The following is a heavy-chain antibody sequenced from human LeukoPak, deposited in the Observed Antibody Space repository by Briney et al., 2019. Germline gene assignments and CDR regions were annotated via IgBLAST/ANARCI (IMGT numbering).Heavy chain of an antibody. J-gene: IGHJ4*02. V-gene: IGHV3-48*02. D-gene: IGHD3-22*01. CDR3: TSRPRFDTRGYYVDY. Sequence: GGSLRLSCAASGFTFSNAWMSWVRQAPGKGLEWISYISSSSRTIYYADSVKGRFTISRDNAKNSLYLQMNSLRDEDTAVYYCTSRPRFDTRGYYVDYWGQGSLVTVSS. CDR2: ISSSSRTI. CDR1: GFTFSNAW.